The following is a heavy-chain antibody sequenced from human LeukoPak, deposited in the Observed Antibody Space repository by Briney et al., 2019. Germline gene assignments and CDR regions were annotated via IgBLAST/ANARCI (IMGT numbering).Heavy chain of an antibody. Sequence: PSETLSLTCTVSGGSISSYYWSWIRQPPGKGLEWIGYIYYSGSTYYNLSLKSRVTISVDTSKNQFSLKLSSVTAADTAVYYCARKLMVRGVIAFDYWGQGTLVTVSS. CDR1: GGSISSYY. D-gene: IGHD3-10*01. CDR2: IYYSGST. V-gene: IGHV4-59*04. CDR3: ARKLMVRGVIAFDY. J-gene: IGHJ4*02.